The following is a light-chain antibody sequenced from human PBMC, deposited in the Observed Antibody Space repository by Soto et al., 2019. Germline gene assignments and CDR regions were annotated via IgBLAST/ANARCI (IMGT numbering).Light chain of an antibody. Sequence: DIRMTQSASTLSASLGDRVTITCRASQSISTSLAWYQQKPGKAPKLLIYKASILENGVPSRFSGSGSGAEFILTISSLKPDDFATYYCQQYAGYPTFGQGTKVDIK. V-gene: IGKV1-5*03. J-gene: IGKJ1*01. CDR1: QSISTS. CDR2: KAS. CDR3: QQYAGYPT.